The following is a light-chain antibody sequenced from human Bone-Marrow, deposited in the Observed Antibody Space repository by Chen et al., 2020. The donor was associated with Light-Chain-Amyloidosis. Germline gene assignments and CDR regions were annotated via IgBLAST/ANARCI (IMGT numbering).Light chain of an antibody. CDR1: DLPTKY. J-gene: IGLJ2*01. CDR2: IDT. CDR3: QSADSSGTYEVI. Sequence: SYELTQPPSVSVSPGQTARITCSGDDLPTKYAYWYQQKPGQAPVLVIHIDTERPSGISERFSGSSSGTTATLTISGVQAEDEADYHCQSADSSGTYEVIFGGGTKLPVL. V-gene: IGLV3-25*03.